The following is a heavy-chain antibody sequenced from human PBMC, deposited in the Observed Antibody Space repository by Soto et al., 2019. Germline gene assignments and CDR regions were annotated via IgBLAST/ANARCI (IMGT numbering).Heavy chain of an antibody. CDR1: GGSISSDY. V-gene: IGHV4-59*01. D-gene: IGHD2-15*01. CDR2: IYYSGST. CDR3: ARGDCSGGTCYLGYYYMDV. J-gene: IGHJ6*03. Sequence: SETLSLTCTVSGGSISSDYWSWIRQPPGKGLEWIGYIYYSGSTNYNPSLKSRVTISVDTSKNQFSLKLSSVTAADTAVYYCARGDCSGGTCYLGYYYMDVWGKGTTVTVSS.